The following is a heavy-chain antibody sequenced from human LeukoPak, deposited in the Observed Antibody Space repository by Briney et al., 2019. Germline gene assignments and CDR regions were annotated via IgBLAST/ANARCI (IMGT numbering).Heavy chain of an antibody. V-gene: IGHV1-18*01. CDR1: GYTFTSYG. J-gene: IGHJ6*02. Sequence: EASVKVSCKASGYTFTSYGISWVRQAPGQGLEWMGWISAYNGNTNYAQKLQGRVTMTTDTSTSTAYMELRSLRSDDTAVYYCAREGVTAIGGYYYYGMDVWGQGTMVTVSS. CDR2: ISAYNGNT. D-gene: IGHD2-21*02. CDR3: AREGVTAIGGYYYYGMDV.